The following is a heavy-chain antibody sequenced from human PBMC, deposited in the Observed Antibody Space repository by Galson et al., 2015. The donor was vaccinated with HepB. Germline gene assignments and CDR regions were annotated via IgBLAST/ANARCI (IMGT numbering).Heavy chain of an antibody. CDR2: ISSSGSTI. J-gene: IGHJ6*03. CDR3: ARDRVDDYSNPYYYYYYMDV. D-gene: IGHD4-11*01. V-gene: IGHV3-11*01. CDR1: GFTFSDYY. Sequence: SLRLSCAASGFTFSDYYMSWIRQAPGKGLEWVSYISSSGSTIYYADSVKGRFTISRDNAKNPLYLQMNSLRAEDTAVYYCARDRVDDYSNPYYYYYYMDVWGKGTTVTVSS.